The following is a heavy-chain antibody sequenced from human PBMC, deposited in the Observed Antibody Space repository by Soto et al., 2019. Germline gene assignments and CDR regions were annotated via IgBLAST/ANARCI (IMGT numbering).Heavy chain of an antibody. CDR3: ARGLGYYYDLPS. Sequence: QVQLQESGPGLVKPSETLSLTCTVSGGSISSYYWSWIRQPPGKGLEWIGYIYYSGSTNYNPSLKSRXXIXVXXSKNQFSLKLSSVTAADTAVYYCARGLGYYYDLPSWGQGTLVTVSS. J-gene: IGHJ5*02. CDR1: GGSISSYY. D-gene: IGHD3-22*01. CDR2: IYYSGST. V-gene: IGHV4-59*01.